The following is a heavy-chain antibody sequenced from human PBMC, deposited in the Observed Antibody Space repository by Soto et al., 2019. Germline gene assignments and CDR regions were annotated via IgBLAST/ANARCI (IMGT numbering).Heavy chain of an antibody. Sequence: NPSETLSLTCTVSGGSISSGGYYWSWIRQHPGKGLEWIGYIYYSGSTYYNPSLKSRVTISVDTSKNQFSLKLSSVTAEDTAVYYCTRHLRERYSYGSDAFDIWGQGTMVTVSS. CDR1: GGSISSGGYY. J-gene: IGHJ3*02. CDR2: IYYSGST. D-gene: IGHD5-18*01. V-gene: IGHV4-31*03. CDR3: TRHLRERYSYGSDAFDI.